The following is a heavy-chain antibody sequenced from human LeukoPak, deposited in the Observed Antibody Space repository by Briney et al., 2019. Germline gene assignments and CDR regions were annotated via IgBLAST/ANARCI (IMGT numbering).Heavy chain of an antibody. CDR1: GGSISGYY. Sequence: SETLSLTCTVSGGSISGYYWTWIRQPPGKGLEWVANIYNSGTTNYNPSLQSRLTISVDTSKNQVSLKLSSVTAADTAIYHCARHFGYTQDYFDFWGQGTLVTVSS. D-gene: IGHD1-1*01. CDR2: IYNSGTT. V-gene: IGHV4-59*08. CDR3: ARHFGYTQDYFDF. J-gene: IGHJ4*02.